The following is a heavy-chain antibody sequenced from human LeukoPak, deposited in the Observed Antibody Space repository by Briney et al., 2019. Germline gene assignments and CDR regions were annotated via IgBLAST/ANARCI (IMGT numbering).Heavy chain of an antibody. V-gene: IGHV1-2*06. Sequence: ASVKVSCKASGYTFTGYYINWVRQAPGQGLEWMGRINPNSGDTNFAQKFQGRVTLTRDTSISTSYMELSSLRSDDTAVYFCAKVREVGTNIEVVVVDTSGAFDMWGQGTMATVSS. CDR2: INPNSGDT. CDR3: AKVREVGTNIEVVVVDTSGAFDM. CDR1: GYTFTGYY. D-gene: IGHD2-15*01. J-gene: IGHJ3*02.